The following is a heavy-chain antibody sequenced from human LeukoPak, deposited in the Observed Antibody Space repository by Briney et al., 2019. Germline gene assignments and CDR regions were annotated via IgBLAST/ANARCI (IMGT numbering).Heavy chain of an antibody. J-gene: IGHJ6*03. CDR2: IYYSGST. CDR1: GGSIRRSNYY. Sequence: SETLSLTCTVSGGSIRRSNYYWGWIRQPPGKGLEWIGGIYYSGSTYYNPSLKSRVTISVDTSENQFSLGLTSVTAADTAVYYCARERYGSGRSYYYYYMDVWGKGTTVTVSS. CDR3: ARERYGSGRSYYYYYMDV. V-gene: IGHV4-39*02. D-gene: IGHD3-10*01.